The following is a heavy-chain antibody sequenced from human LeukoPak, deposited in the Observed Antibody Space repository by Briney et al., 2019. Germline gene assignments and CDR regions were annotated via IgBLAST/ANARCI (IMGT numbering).Heavy chain of an antibody. CDR2: ISGSGGST. CDR3: AKVILSSGWYDVY. V-gene: IGHV3-23*01. Sequence: PGGSLRLSCAASGFTFSSYAMSRVRQAPGKGLEWVSAISGSGGSTYYADSVKGRFTISRDNSKNTLYLQMNSLRAVDTAVYYCAKVILSSGWYDVYWGQGTLVTVSS. D-gene: IGHD6-19*01. J-gene: IGHJ4*02. CDR1: GFTFSSYA.